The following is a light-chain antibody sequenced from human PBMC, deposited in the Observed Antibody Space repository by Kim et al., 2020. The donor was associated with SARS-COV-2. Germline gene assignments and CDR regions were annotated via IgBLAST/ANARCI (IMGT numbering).Light chain of an antibody. CDR2: GAS. J-gene: IGKJ1*01. Sequence: APGGSAAPSCRRSQRGISNSFWYQQQPAQAASLLLYGASTRAAGIPARFIGSGSGTEFIPTISSLQSEDFAVYYCQQYNNWSPRTFGQGTKVDIK. CDR1: QRGISN. V-gene: IGKV3-15*01. CDR3: QQYNNWSPRT.